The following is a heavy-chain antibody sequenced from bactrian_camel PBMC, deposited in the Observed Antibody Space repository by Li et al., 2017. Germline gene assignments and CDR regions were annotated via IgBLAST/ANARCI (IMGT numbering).Heavy chain of an antibody. CDR2: ISSPVGTT. J-gene: IGHJ4*01. Sequence: HVQLVESGGGSVQTGGSLRLSCAVSGYRHCVAWIRQAPGKAREGVASISSPVGTTYYRDDSLKGRFTISRDSAKNTVFLEMYGLEPGDTAMYYCAAHSGTLCSDWTRYRTWGQGTQVTVS. V-gene: IGHV3S6*01. CDR3: AAHSGTLCSDWTRYRT. CDR1: GYRHC. D-gene: IGHD7*01.